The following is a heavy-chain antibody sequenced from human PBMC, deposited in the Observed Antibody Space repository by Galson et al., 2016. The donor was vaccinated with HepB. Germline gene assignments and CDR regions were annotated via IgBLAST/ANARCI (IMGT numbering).Heavy chain of an antibody. D-gene: IGHD4-23*01. CDR3: AKDAVVWCFDSRYPGAY. V-gene: IGHV3-23*01. Sequence: SLRLSCAASGFTFSNAWMSRVRQAPGKGLEWVSATSGSGGSTYYADSEKGRFTIPRDNSKNTLYLQMNSLRAERTAVSYCAKDAVVWCFDSRYPGAYWGQGILVTVSS. CDR1: GFTFSNAW. J-gene: IGHJ4*02. CDR2: TSGSGGST.